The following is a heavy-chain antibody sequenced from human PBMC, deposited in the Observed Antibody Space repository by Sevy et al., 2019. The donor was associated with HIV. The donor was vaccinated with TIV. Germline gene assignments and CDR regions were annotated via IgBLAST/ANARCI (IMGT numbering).Heavy chain of an antibody. CDR2: TRNKADSYTT. J-gene: IGHJ4*02. Sequence: GGSLRLSCAASGFTFSDHYMEWVRQAPGKGLEWVGRTRNKADSYTTEYAASVRGRFTISRDDSKNPLYLQMNSLTTEDTAVYYCATHAGIAAAGRVFDYWGQGTLVTVSS. CDR1: GFTFSDHY. D-gene: IGHD6-13*01. V-gene: IGHV3-72*01. CDR3: ATHAGIAAAGRVFDY.